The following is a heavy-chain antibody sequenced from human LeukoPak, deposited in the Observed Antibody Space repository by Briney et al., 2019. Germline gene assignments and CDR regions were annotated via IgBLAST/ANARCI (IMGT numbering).Heavy chain of an antibody. V-gene: IGHV5-51*01. CDR2: IYPGDSDT. Sequence: GESLKISCKGSGYSFTSYWIGWVRQMPGKGLEWMGIIYPGDSDTRYSPSFQGQVTISADKSISTAYLQWSSLKASDTAMYYCARPREMATIFSPFDYWGQGTLVTVSS. J-gene: IGHJ4*02. CDR3: ARPREMATIFSPFDY. D-gene: IGHD5-24*01. CDR1: GYSFTSYW.